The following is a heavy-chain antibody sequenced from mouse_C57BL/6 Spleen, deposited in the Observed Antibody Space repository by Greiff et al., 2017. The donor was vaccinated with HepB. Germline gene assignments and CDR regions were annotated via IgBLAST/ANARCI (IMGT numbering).Heavy chain of an antibody. CDR3: ARSYDYDVDYAMDY. J-gene: IGHJ4*01. CDR1: GYTFTDYY. Sequence: EVQLQQSGPELVKPGASVKISCKASGYTFTDYYMNWVKQSHGKSLEWIGDINPNNGGTSYNQKFKGKATLTVDKSSSTAYMELRSLTSEDSAVYYWARSYDYDVDYAMDYWGQGTSVTVSS. CDR2: INPNNGGT. V-gene: IGHV1-26*01. D-gene: IGHD2-4*01.